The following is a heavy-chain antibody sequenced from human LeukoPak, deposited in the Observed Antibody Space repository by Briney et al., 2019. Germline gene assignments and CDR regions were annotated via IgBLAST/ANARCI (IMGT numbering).Heavy chain of an antibody. J-gene: IGHJ5*02. V-gene: IGHV4-59*01. D-gene: IGHD6-13*01. Sequence: SETLSLACTVSGGSISSYYWSWIRQPPGKGLEWIGYIYYSGSTNYNPSLKSRVTISVDTSKNQFSLKLSSVTAADTAVYYCARDLRRYSSSWAFDPWGQGTLVTVSS. CDR3: ARDLRRYSSSWAFDP. CDR2: IYYSGST. CDR1: GGSISSYY.